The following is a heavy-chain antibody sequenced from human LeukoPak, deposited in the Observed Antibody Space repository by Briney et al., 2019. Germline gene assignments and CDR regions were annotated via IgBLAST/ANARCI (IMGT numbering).Heavy chain of an antibody. J-gene: IGHJ3*02. D-gene: IGHD3-22*01. Sequence: GGSLRLSCAASGFTFSSYGMSWVRQAPGKGLEWVSAISGSGGSTYYADSVKGRFTISRDNSKNTLYLQMNSLKASDTAMYYCARRLMYYYDTSGYDVAFDIWGQGTMVTVSS. CDR3: ARRLMYYYDTSGYDVAFDI. CDR1: GFTFSSYG. V-gene: IGHV3-23*01. CDR2: ISGSGGST.